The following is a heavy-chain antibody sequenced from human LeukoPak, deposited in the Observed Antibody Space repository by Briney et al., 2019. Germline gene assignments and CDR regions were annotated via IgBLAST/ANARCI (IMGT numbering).Heavy chain of an antibody. J-gene: IGHJ4*02. CDR2: ISAYNGNT. Sequence: ASVEVSCKASGYTFTSYGISWVRQAPGQGLEWMGWISAYNGNTNYAQKLQGRVTMTTDTSTSTAYMELRSLRSDDTAVYYCARVYCSGGSCYETGDYWGQGTLVTVSS. V-gene: IGHV1-18*01. CDR1: GYTFTSYG. CDR3: ARVYCSGGSCYETGDY. D-gene: IGHD2-15*01.